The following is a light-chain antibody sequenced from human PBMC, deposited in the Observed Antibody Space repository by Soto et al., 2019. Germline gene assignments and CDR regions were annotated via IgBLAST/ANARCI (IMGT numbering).Light chain of an antibody. CDR2: AAS. CDR1: QGISRY. V-gene: IGKV1-8*01. J-gene: IGKJ1*01. CDR3: QQYYSYPWT. Sequence: AIRMTQSPSSFSASTGDRVTITCRASQGISRYLAWYQQKPGKAPKLLIYAASTLQSGVPSRFSGSGSGTDFTLTISCLQSKDFATYYCQQYYSYPWTFGQGTKVEIK.